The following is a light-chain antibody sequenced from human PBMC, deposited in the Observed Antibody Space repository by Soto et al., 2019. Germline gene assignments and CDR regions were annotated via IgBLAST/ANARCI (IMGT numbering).Light chain of an antibody. CDR1: QSVSSNY. Sequence: EIVLTQSPGTLSLSPGERATLSCRASQSVSSNYLAWYQQKPGQAPRLLIYGASTRATGIPDRYSGSGSGTDFTLTISRLEPEDSAVYYCQQYGSSPQTFGQGTQVEIK. CDR3: QQYGSSPQT. V-gene: IGKV3-20*01. J-gene: IGKJ1*01. CDR2: GAS.